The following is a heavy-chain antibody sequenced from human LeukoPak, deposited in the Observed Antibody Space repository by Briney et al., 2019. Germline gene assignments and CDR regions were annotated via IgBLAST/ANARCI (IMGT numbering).Heavy chain of an antibody. D-gene: IGHD3-22*01. CDR2: LNWNGGST. Sequence: GGSLRLSCAASGFTFDDYGMTWVRQAPGKGLEWVSGLNWNGGSTAYADSVKGRFTISRDNAKNSLYLQMNSLRAEDTALYYCARDTYYYDSSGYFDYWGQGTLVTVSS. J-gene: IGHJ4*02. CDR1: GFTFDDYG. V-gene: IGHV3-20*04. CDR3: ARDTYYYDSSGYFDY.